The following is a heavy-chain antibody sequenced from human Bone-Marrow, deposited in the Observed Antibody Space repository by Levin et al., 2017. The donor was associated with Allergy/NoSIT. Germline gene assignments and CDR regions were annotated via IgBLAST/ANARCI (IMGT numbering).Heavy chain of an antibody. CDR2: IAHDKSSQ. J-gene: IGHJ3*02. CDR3: ATAGHTSGYADTFEI. V-gene: IGHV3-30*04. Sequence: LSLTCAASGSTFRIYVMHWVRQAPGKGLEWVAVIAHDKSSQSYADSVKGRFTISRDNSKNTLYLQMNSLRDEDTAVYYCATAGHTSGYADTFEIWGQGTMVAVSA. CDR1: GSTFRIYV. D-gene: IGHD3-22*01.